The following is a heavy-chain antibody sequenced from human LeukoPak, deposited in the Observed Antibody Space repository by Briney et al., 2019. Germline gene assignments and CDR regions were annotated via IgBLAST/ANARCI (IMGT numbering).Heavy chain of an antibody. D-gene: IGHD6-13*01. J-gene: IGHJ1*01. CDR3: ASQAAAVQH. CDR2: ISSSSSYI. V-gene: IGHV3-21*01. Sequence: LEWVSSISSSSSYIYYADSVKGRFTISRDNAKNSLYLQMNSLRAEDTAVYYCASQAAAVQHWGQGTLVTVSS.